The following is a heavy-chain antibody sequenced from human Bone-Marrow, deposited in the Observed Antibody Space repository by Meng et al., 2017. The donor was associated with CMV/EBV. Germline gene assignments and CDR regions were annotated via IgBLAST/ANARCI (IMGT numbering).Heavy chain of an antibody. J-gene: IGHJ3*01. D-gene: IGHD6-19*01. CDR3: ARESIAVDGGFDD. Sequence: GGSLRLSCAASGFTLSSYEMNWVRQAPGKGLEWIAYIGDSGRTLYYADSVKGRFTISRDNSKNTLYLQMNSLRAEDTAVYYCARESIAVDGGFDDWGHGTMVTVSS. CDR2: IGDSGRTL. V-gene: IGHV3-48*03. CDR1: GFTLSSYE.